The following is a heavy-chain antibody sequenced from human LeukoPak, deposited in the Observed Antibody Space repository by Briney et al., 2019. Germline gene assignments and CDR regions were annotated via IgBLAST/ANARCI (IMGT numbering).Heavy chain of an antibody. Sequence: GGSLRLSCAASGFTFSSYSMNWVRQAPGKGLEWVSSISSSSSYIYYADSVKGRFTISRDNAKNSLYLQMNSLRAEDTAVYYCARGAGPPEPFDYWGQGTLVTVSS. D-gene: IGHD1-14*01. CDR2: ISSSSSYI. CDR3: ARGAGPPEPFDY. CDR1: GFTFSSYS. J-gene: IGHJ4*02. V-gene: IGHV3-21*01.